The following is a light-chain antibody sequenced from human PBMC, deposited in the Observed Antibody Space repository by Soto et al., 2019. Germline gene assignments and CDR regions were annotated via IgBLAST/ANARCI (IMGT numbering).Light chain of an antibody. CDR1: QSVSSY. J-gene: IGKJ2*01. V-gene: IGKV3-11*01. CDR3: QQRSNWPPVYT. CDR2: DAS. Sequence: EIVLTQSPATLYLSPGERATLSCRASQSVSSYLAWYQQKPGQAPRLLIYDASNRATGIPARFSGSVSGTDFTLTISSLEPEDCAVYYCQQRSNWPPVYTFGQGTKLEIK.